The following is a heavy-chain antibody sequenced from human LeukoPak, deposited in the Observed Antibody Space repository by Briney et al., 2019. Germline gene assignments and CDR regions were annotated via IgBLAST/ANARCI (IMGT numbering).Heavy chain of an antibody. CDR2: IIPIFGTA. Sequence: ASVKVSCKASGGTFSSYAISWVRQAPGQGLEWMGGIIPIFGTANYAQKFQGRVTITADESTSTAYMELSSLRSEDTAVYYCARVSCSGGSCYRDYFGYWGQGTLVTVPS. CDR1: GGTFSSYA. D-gene: IGHD2-15*01. V-gene: IGHV1-69*01. J-gene: IGHJ4*02. CDR3: ARVSCSGGSCYRDYFGY.